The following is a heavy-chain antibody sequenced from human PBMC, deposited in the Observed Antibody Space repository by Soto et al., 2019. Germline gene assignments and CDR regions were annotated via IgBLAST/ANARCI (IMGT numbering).Heavy chain of an antibody. CDR2: IKSKTDGGTT. V-gene: IGHV3-15*07. Sequence: PGGSLRLSCAASGFTFSNAWMNWVRQAPGKGLEWVGRIKSKTDGGTTDYAAPVKGRFTISRDDSKNTLYLQMNSLKTEDTAVYYCTTVLSGSGSYYNDNYYYGMDVWGQGTLVTVSS. CDR1: GFTFSNAW. D-gene: IGHD3-10*01. J-gene: IGHJ6*02. CDR3: TTVLSGSGSYYNDNYYYGMDV.